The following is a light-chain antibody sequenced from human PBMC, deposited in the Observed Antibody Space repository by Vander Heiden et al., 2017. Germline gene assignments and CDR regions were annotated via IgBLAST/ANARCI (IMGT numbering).Light chain of an antibody. CDR2: DAS. CDR1: QDIGKY. CDR3: QQHDDVPFT. V-gene: IGKV1-33*01. J-gene: IGKJ3*01. Sequence: DIQMTQSPSSLSASVGDRVTITCQASQDIGKYLNWYQHKPGKAPNLLIYDASNLETGVPTRFSGGGAGTDFTFTISSLQPEDIATYYCQQHDDVPFTFGPGTKVDIK.